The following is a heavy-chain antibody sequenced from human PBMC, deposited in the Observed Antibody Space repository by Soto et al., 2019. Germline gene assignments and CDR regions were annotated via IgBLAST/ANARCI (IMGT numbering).Heavy chain of an antibody. D-gene: IGHD6-19*01. V-gene: IGHV4-34*01. CDR1: GGSFSGYY. J-gene: IGHJ1*01. CDR2: INHSGST. Sequence: PSETLSLTCAVYGGSFSGYYWSWIRQPPGKGLEWIGEINHSGSTNYNPSLKSRVTISVDTSKNQFSLKLSSVTAADTAVYYCAREVRVAGRRAEYFQHWGQGTLVTVSS. CDR3: AREVRVAGRRAEYFQH.